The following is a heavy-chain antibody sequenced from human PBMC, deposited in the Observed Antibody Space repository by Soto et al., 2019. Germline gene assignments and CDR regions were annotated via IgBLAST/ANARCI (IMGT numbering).Heavy chain of an antibody. CDR3: ARTTYYDFFGGGRPDYYYGMDV. CDR1: GYTFTSYA. D-gene: IGHD3-3*01. CDR2: INAGNGNT. J-gene: IGHJ6*02. V-gene: IGHV1-3*01. Sequence: QVQLVQSGAEVKKPGASVKVSCKASGYTFTSYAMHWVRQAPGQRLEWMGWINAGNGNTKYSQKFQGRVTITRDTSAGTAYMELSSLRSEDTAVYYCARTTYYDFFGGGRPDYYYGMDVWGQGTTVTVSS.